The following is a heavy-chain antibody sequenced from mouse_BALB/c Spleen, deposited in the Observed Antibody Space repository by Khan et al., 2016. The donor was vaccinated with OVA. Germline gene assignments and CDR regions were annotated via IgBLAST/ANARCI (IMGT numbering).Heavy chain of an antibody. D-gene: IGHD1-1*01. Sequence: EVQLQESGPGLVKPSQSLSLTCTVTGYSITSNYAWNWIRQFPGNQLEWMGYISYSGSTSYNPSLKRRISITRDTSKNKFFLQLNSVTTEDTATYDCARGNYYGYAMDYLGQGTSVTVSS. CDR3: ARGNYYGYAMDY. V-gene: IGHV3-2*02. CDR2: ISYSGST. J-gene: IGHJ4*01. CDR1: GYSITSNYA.